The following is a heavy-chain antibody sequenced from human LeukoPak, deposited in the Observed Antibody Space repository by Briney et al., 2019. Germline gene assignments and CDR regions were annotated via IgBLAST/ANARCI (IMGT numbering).Heavy chain of an antibody. V-gene: IGHV1-2*02. D-gene: IGHD2-21*02. J-gene: IGHJ4*02. CDR1: GYTFTVYF. CDR2: INPNSGGT. Sequence: ASVKVSCTASGYTFTVYFMHWVRQAPGQGLEWMGWINPNSGGTNYAQKFQGRVTMTRDTSTSTVYMELSSLRSEDTAVYYCASVLYCGADCYSGRYFFDYWGQGTLVTVSS. CDR3: ASVLYCGADCYSGRYFFDY.